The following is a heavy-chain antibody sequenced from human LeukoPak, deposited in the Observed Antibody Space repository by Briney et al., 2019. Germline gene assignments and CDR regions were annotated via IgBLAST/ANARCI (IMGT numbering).Heavy chain of an antibody. V-gene: IGHV3-23*01. J-gene: IGHJ4*02. D-gene: IGHD2-8*02. CDR1: GFTFSSYA. Sequence: GGSLRLSCSASGFTFSSYAMSWVRQAPGKGLEWVSAISDSGDSTYYADSVKGRFTISRDNSKNTLYLQMNSLRAEDTAVYYCAKSSLGDTGAYQYYFDYWGQGTLATVSS. CDR3: AKSSLGDTGAYQYYFDY. CDR2: ISDSGDST.